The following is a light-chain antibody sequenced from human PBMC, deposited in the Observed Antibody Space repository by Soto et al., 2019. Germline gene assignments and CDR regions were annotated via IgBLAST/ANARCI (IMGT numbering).Light chain of an antibody. Sequence: IQMTQSPSSLSASVGDRLTITCRAIQSISSYLNWYQKKPGKAPKLLIYDASSLESGVPSRFSGSGSGTEFTLTISTLQPDDFATYYCQKYNTYPWTFGQGTKV. J-gene: IGKJ1*01. CDR1: QSISSY. V-gene: IGKV1-13*02. CDR2: DAS. CDR3: QKYNTYPWT.